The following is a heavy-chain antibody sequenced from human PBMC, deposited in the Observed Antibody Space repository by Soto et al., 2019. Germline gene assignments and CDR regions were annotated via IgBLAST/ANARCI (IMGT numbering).Heavy chain of an antibody. Sequence: GGSLRLSCAACGLSFRNYCIHWVLLVPWKGLEWVSGISWHSGTIGYADSVRGRFTISRDNAKNSLYLQMNSLRPEDTALYYCVIDKIYSNYQYDFD. CDR1: GLSFRNYC. V-gene: IGHV3-9*01. J-gene: IGHJ4*01. D-gene: IGHD4-4*01. CDR3: VIDKIYSNYQYDFD. CDR2: ISWHSGTI.